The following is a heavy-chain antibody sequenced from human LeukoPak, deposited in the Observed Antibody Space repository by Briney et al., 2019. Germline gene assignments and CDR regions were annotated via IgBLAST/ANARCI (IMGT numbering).Heavy chain of an antibody. CDR1: GGSISSNNY. D-gene: IGHD5-24*01. Sequence: SETLSLTRTVSGGSISSNNYWAWIRQPPGMGLEWIGTIHYSGNTYYNPSLRSRVTFSVVTSKNQFSLRLSSVTAADTAVYYCARHEEEDGYNAKTLDYWGQGTLVTVSS. J-gene: IGHJ4*02. CDR3: ARHEEEDGYNAKTLDY. V-gene: IGHV4-39*01. CDR2: IHYSGNT.